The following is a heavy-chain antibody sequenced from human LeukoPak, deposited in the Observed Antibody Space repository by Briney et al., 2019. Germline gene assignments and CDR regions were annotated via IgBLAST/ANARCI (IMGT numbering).Heavy chain of an antibody. CDR2: INSDASIT. CDR1: GFTFSNHW. D-gene: IGHD3-10*02. CDR3: VAYYVTNSPY. V-gene: IGHV3-74*01. J-gene: IGHJ4*02. Sequence: GGSLRLSCAASGFTFSNHWMHWVRQGPGEGLIWVSRINSDASITTYADSVKGRFTISRDNAKNTLYLQMNSLRAEDTAVYYCVAYYVTNSPYWGQGTLVTVSS.